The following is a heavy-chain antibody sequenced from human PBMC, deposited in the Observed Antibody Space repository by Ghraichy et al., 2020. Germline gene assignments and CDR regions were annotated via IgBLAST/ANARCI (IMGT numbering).Heavy chain of an antibody. J-gene: IGHJ4*02. CDR1: GFTFSSYG. CDR2: IWYDGTYK. V-gene: IGHV3-33*01. CDR3: ARDGGHSGTYPADY. D-gene: IGHD1-26*01. Sequence: GGSLRLSCAASGFTFSSYGMHWVRQAPGKGLEWVALIWYDGTYKYYADSVKGRFTISRDNSKNTLYLQLNSLRAEDTAVYYCARDGGHSGTYPADYWGQGTLVTVSS.